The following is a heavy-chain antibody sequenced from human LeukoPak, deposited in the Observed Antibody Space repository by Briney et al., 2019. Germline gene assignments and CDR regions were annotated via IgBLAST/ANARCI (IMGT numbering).Heavy chain of an antibody. J-gene: IGHJ4*02. D-gene: IGHD3-9*01. V-gene: IGHV4-34*01. Sequence: KTSETLSLTCAVYSGSLSGYYWSWIRQPPGKGLEWIGEISDSGSTKYNPSLKSRITISVDKSKNQFSLKQRSATAADTAVYYCTRSGRYFETQWGQGTLVTVSS. CDR2: ISDSGST. CDR1: SGSLSGYY. CDR3: TRSGRYFETQ.